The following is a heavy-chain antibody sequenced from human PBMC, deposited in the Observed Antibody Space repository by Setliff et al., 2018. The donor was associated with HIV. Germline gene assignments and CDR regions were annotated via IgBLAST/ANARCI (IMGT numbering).Heavy chain of an antibody. CDR3: ATYADRESNRFDP. J-gene: IGHJ5*02. CDR1: GESFSGYY. V-gene: IGHV4-34*01. Sequence: SETLSLTCAVSGESFSGYYWSWIRQSPGKGLEWIGEINHSGSTYYNPSLKSRVTISVDTSKNQFSLKLSSVTAADTAVYYCATYADRESNRFDPWGQGILVTVSS. CDR2: INHSGST. D-gene: IGHD3-10*01.